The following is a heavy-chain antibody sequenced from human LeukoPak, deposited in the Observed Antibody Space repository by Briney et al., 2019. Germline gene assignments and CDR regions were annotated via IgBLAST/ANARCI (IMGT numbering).Heavy chain of an antibody. CDR2: IIPILGIA. CDR1: GGTFSSYA. V-gene: IGHV1-69*04. D-gene: IGHD2-21*01. CDR3: ARYPYGGGDRRNAFDI. Sequence: SVKVSCKASGGTFSSYAISWVRQAPGQGLEWMGRIIPILGIANYAQKFQGRVTITADKSTSTAYMELSSLRSADTAVYYCARYPYGGGDRRNAFDIWGQGTMVTVSS. J-gene: IGHJ3*02.